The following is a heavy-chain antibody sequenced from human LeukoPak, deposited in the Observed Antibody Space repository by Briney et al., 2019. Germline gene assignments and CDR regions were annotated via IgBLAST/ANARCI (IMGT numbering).Heavy chain of an antibody. CDR1: GFTVSSNC. CDR2: IYSGGST. J-gene: IGHJ6*02. Sequence: GGSLRLSCAASGFTVSSNCMSWVRQAPGKGLEWVSVIYSGGSTYYADSVKGRFTISRDNSKNTLYLQMNSLRAEDTAVYYCARDPDYYGMDVWGQGTTVTVSS. V-gene: IGHV3-53*01. CDR3: ARDPDYYGMDV.